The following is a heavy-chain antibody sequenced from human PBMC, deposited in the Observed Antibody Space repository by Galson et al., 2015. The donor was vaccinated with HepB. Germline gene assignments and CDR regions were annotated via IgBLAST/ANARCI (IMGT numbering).Heavy chain of an antibody. CDR3: AKVESRFGELFP. Sequence: SLRLSCAASGFTFSSYAMSWVRQAPGKGLEWVSAISGSGGSTYYADSVKGRFTISRDNSKNTLYLQMNSLRAEDTAVYYCAKVESRFGELFPWGQGTLVTVSS. V-gene: IGHV3-23*01. CDR2: ISGSGGST. D-gene: IGHD3-10*01. CDR1: GFTFSSYA. J-gene: IGHJ5*02.